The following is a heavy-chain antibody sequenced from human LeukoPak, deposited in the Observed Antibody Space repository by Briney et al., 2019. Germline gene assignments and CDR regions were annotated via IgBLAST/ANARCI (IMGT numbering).Heavy chain of an antibody. V-gene: IGHV4-30-4*01. J-gene: IGHJ3*02. D-gene: IGHD6-13*01. CDR1: GDSISSGDYY. CDR3: ARDSSSLDAFDI. CDR2: IYYSGST. Sequence: SQTLSLTCTVSGDSISSGDYYWSWIRQPPGKGLEWIGYIYYSGSTYYNPSLKSQVTISVDTSKNQFSLKLSSVTAADTAVYYCARDSSSLDAFDIWGQGTMVTVSS.